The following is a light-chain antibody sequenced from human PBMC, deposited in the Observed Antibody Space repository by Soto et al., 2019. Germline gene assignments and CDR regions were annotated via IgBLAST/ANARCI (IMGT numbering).Light chain of an antibody. CDR1: QSVLYSSNNKND. CDR3: NKYYDCPLT. V-gene: IGKV4-1*01. J-gene: IGKJ5*01. Sequence: DIVMTQSPESLAVSLGERATINCKSSQSVLYSSNNKNDLNWYQQKPGQPPKLLINWASIRESGVPDRFSGSGSGTDFTLTISSVQAEDVAVYYCNKYYDCPLTFDQGTGLEIK. CDR2: WAS.